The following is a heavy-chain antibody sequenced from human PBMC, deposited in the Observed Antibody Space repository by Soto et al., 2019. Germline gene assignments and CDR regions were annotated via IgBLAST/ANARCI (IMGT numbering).Heavy chain of an antibody. CDR1: GGSFSGYY. J-gene: IGHJ6*02. CDR3: ARGHPRLTTVVTRYYYYGMDV. CDR2: INHSGST. D-gene: IGHD4-17*01. Sequence: SETLSLTCAVYGGSFSGYYWSWIRQPPRKGLEWIGEINHSGSTNYNPSLKSRVTISVDTSKNQFSLKLSSVTAADTAVYYCARGHPRLTTVVTRYYYYGMDVWGQGTTVTVSS. V-gene: IGHV4-34*01.